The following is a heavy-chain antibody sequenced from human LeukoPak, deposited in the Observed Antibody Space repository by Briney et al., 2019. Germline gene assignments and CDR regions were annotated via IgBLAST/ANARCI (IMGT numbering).Heavy chain of an antibody. Sequence: GGSLRLSCAPSGFTFSNYAFSWVRQAPGKGLEWVSDISDTGGSTNYVGSAKGRFTISRDNSKNTLYLQMNSLRAGDTAVYYCAKDCYCSGGSCYFTSPMNFDYWGQGTLVTVSS. D-gene: IGHD2-15*01. CDR1: GFTFSNYA. J-gene: IGHJ4*02. V-gene: IGHV3-23*01. CDR3: AKDCYCSGGSCYFTSPMNFDY. CDR2: ISDTGGST.